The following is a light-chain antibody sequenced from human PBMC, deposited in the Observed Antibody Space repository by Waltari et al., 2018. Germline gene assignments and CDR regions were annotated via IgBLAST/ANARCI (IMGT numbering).Light chain of an antibody. V-gene: IGKV3-11*01. CDR2: GAS. CDR3: QQRYNWPLT. Sequence: ATLSLSPGERATLSCRASQSVRGYLAWYQQKPGQAPRLLIYGASNRAPGIPARFSGSGSGTDFTLTISSLEAEDFAVYYCQQRYNWPLTFGGGTKVEIK. J-gene: IGKJ4*01. CDR1: QSVRGY.